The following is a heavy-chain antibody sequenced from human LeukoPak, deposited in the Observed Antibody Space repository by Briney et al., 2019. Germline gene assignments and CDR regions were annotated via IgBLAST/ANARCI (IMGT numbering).Heavy chain of an antibody. CDR1: GFTFSSYW. J-gene: IGHJ4*02. CDR2: IYSGGST. CDR3: ARGAGSGWPLYYFDY. Sequence: NPGGSLRLSCAASGFTFSSYWMHWVRQAPWKGLEWVSVIYSGGSTYYADSVKGRFTISRDNSKNTLYLQMNSLRAEDTAVFYCARGAGSGWPLYYFDYWGQGTLVTVSS. D-gene: IGHD6-19*01. V-gene: IGHV3-53*01.